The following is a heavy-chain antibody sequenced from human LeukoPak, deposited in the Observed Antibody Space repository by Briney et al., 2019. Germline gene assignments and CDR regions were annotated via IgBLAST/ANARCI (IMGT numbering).Heavy chain of an antibody. Sequence: PGGSLRLSCAASGFTFSSYAMHWVRQAPGKGLEWVAVISYDGSNKYYADSVKGRFTISRDNAKNSLYLQMNSLRAEDTAVYYCARAQGDRGWGQGTLVTVSS. CDR3: ARAQGDRG. J-gene: IGHJ4*02. CDR2: ISYDGSNK. V-gene: IGHV3-30-3*01. D-gene: IGHD3-16*01. CDR1: GFTFSSYA.